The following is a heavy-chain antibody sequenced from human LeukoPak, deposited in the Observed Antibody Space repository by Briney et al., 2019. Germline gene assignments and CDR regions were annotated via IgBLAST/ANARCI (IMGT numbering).Heavy chain of an antibody. D-gene: IGHD3-22*01. CDR2: IPASGST. V-gene: IGHV4-4*07. J-gene: IGHJ5*02. Sequence: SETLSLTCNVSGGSISSYYWTWTRQSAGKGLEWIGRIPASGSTNYNPSLKSRVTVSVDTSNNHFSLNLSSVTAADTAVYWCAREARDSRHLDLWGQGTLVTVSS. CDR1: GGSISSYY. CDR3: AREARDSRHLDL.